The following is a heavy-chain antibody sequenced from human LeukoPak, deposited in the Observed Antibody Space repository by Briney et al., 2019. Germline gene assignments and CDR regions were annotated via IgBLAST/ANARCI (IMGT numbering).Heavy chain of an antibody. CDR2: IYYSGST. D-gene: IGHD6-19*01. J-gene: IGHJ6*02. CDR1: GGSISSSNYH. Sequence: SETLSLTCSVSGGSISSSNYHWGWLRQPPGKGLEWIVSIYYSGSTYHNPALKSRLTISVDMSKNQFSLKLSSVTAADTAVYYCASSVAVSPSGYYGMDVWGQGTTVTVSS. CDR3: ASSVAVSPSGYYGMDV. V-gene: IGHV4-39*01.